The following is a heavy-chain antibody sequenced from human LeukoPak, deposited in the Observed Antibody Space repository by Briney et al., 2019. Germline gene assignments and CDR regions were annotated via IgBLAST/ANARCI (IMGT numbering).Heavy chain of an antibody. D-gene: IGHD5-24*01. J-gene: IGHJ4*02. CDR2: IHSSGRT. CDR3: ARHQDGYGDYFDF. CDR1: GGSISNSY. Sequence: SETLSPTCSVSGGSISNSYWSWIRQPPGKGLEWIGYIHSSGRTKYDPSLESRVTISIDTSMHHFSLKVSSVTAPDTAVYYCARHQDGYGDYFDFWGQGILVTVSS. V-gene: IGHV4-59*08.